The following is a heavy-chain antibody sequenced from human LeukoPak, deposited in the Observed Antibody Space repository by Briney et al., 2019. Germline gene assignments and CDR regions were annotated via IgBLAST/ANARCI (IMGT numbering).Heavy chain of an antibody. Sequence: GGSLRLSCGASIFILSTFAVLGLRQAPGKGLEWVSSISGNGGITYYADSVQGRFTISRDNSKNTLDVQMNSLRAEDTAVYYRARLGVSRWTDSWGQGTLVTVSS. V-gene: IGHV3-23*01. CDR1: IFILSTFA. J-gene: IGHJ5*01. CDR3: ARLGVSRWTDS. CDR2: ISGNGGIT. D-gene: IGHD6-13*01.